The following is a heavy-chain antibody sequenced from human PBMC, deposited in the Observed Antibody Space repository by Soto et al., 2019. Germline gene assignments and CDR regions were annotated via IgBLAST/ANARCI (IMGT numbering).Heavy chain of an antibody. CDR2: ISGSGGST. CDR1: GFTFSSYA. V-gene: IGHV3-23*01. D-gene: IGHD3-10*01. CDR3: AKDGGYYYGSGSYTYDY. Sequence: GGSLRLSCAASGFTFSSYAMSWVRQAPGKGLEWVSAISGSGGSTYYADSVKGRFTISRDNSKNTLYLQMNSLRAEDTAVYYCAKDGGYYYGSGSYTYDYWGQGTLVTVSS. J-gene: IGHJ4*02.